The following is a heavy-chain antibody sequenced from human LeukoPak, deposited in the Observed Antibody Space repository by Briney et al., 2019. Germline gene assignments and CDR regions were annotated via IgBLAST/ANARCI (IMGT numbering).Heavy chain of an antibody. CDR2: ISYSGST. Sequence: PSGTLSLTCTVSGGSISSISSYFWTWIRQPPGRGLEWIAYISYSGSTTYNPSLKSRITISVDTSKNQFSLRLSSVTSADTAVYYCARGFGDSRGTRFDPWGQGTLVTVSS. CDR3: ARGFGDSRGTRFDP. J-gene: IGHJ5*02. CDR1: GGSISSISSYF. D-gene: IGHD3-22*01. V-gene: IGHV4-61*01.